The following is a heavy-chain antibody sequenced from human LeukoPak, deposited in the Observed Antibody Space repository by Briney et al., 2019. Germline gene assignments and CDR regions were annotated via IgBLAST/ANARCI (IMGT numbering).Heavy chain of an antibody. Sequence: GGSLRLSCAASGFTFSSYWMSWVRQAPGKGLEWVANIKQDGSEKYYVDSVKGRFTISRDNVKNSLFLQMNSLRAEDTAVYYCARAAENYGGRFDSWGQGTLVTVSS. CDR1: GFTFSSYW. CDR2: IKQDGSEK. V-gene: IGHV3-7*01. D-gene: IGHD3-16*01. CDR3: ARAAENYGGRFDS. J-gene: IGHJ4*02.